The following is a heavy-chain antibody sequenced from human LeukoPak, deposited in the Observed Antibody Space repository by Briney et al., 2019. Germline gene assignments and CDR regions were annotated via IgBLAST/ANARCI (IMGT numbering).Heavy chain of an antibody. CDR2: IRRKSDGGAT. V-gene: IGHV3-15*01. CDR3: ATAYSYDAGGQPGYRC. CDR1: GFTFRSYS. D-gene: IGHD3-22*01. Sequence: GGSLRLSCAASGFTFRSYSMNWVRQAPGKGLEWVGRIRRKSDGGATDYAAPVKGRFTISRDDSENTLYLQMNGLKTEDTAIYYCATAYSYDAGGQPGYRCWGQGTLVTVSS. J-gene: IGHJ4*02.